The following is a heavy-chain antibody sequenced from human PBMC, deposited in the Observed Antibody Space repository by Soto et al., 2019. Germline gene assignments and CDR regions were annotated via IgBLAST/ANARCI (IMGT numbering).Heavy chain of an antibody. CDR3: ARQVSSAWPPYYYDMDV. Sequence: PSETLSLTCAVSGGSISSSNWWSWVRQPPGKGLEWIGEIYHSGSTNYNPSLKSRVTISVDKSKNQFSLKLSSVTAADTAMYFCARQVSSAWPPYYYDMDVWGQGTTVTVSS. J-gene: IGHJ6*02. CDR2: IYHSGST. D-gene: IGHD6-25*01. V-gene: IGHV4-4*02. CDR1: GGSISSSNW.